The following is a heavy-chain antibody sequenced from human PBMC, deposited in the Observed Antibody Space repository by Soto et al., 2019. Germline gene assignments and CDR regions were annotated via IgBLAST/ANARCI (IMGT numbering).Heavy chain of an antibody. Sequence: DVQLLESGGGLVQPGGSLKLSCVASGFSFNKYAMIWVRQAPGKGQVWVSGITGSGSSIQYTASVKGRFTISRDNSKNTVYLQMDYLRAEDTAMYYCAKDHVSGDGLWLVSAWGQGTPVTVS. CDR3: AKDHVSGDGLWLVSA. CDR1: GFSFNKYA. V-gene: IGHV3-23*01. CDR2: ITGSGSSI. D-gene: IGHD2-21*02. J-gene: IGHJ5*02.